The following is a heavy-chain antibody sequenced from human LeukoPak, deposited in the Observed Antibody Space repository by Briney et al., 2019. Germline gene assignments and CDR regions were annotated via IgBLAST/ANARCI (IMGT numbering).Heavy chain of an antibody. CDR3: ARSYSGFRYGLRDY. CDR1: RYTPTVSN. V-gene: IGHV1-2*02. Sequence: ASVKVSCKASRYTPTVSNMHWGRQAPGQGLEWMGWINPKSGVTNYAQKFQGRVTMTRDTSISTAYMELSSLRSDDTALYYWARSYSGFRYGLRDYWGQGNLVTVSS. J-gene: IGHJ4*02. D-gene: IGHD1-26*01. CDR2: INPKSGVT.